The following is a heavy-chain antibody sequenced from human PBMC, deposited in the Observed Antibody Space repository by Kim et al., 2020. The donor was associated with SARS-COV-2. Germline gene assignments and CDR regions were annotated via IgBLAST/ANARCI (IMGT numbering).Heavy chain of an antibody. CDR3: AKGWIPLWSPFDY. D-gene: IGHD5-18*01. J-gene: IGHJ4*02. Sequence: YAGSVKVQFTISRDKSKNALDLQMNSRRAEDTAVYCWAKGWIPLWSPFDYWGQGTLVTVSS. V-gene: IGHV3-33*03.